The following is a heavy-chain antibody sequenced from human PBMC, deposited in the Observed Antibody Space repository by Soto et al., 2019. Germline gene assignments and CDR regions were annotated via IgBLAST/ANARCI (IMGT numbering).Heavy chain of an antibody. CDR2: ISWISDFI. V-gene: IGHV3-9*01. J-gene: IGHJ4*02. Sequence: PGGSLRLSCVGSGFTFDDHAMHWVRQAPGKGLEWVSGISWISDFIGYADSVKGRFTISRDNAKNSLYLQMNNLRAEDTAWYFCAKSQSPMVRGVIEAFDYWGQGTLVTVS. D-gene: IGHD3-10*01. CDR3: AKSQSPMVRGVIEAFDY. CDR1: GFTFDDHA.